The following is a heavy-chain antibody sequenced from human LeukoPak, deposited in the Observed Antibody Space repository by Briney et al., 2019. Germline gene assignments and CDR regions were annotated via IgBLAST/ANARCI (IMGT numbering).Heavy chain of an antibody. D-gene: IGHD3-10*01. CDR2: INWNGGST. J-gene: IGHJ4*02. CDR1: GFTFDDYG. CDR3: ARGDYYGST. V-gene: IGHV3-20*01. Sequence: GGSLRLSCAASGFTFDDYGMSWVRQVPGKGLEWVSHINWNGGSTGYADSVKGRFTISRDNAKNFLYLQMISLRAEDTALYHCARGDYYGSTWGQGTLVTVSS.